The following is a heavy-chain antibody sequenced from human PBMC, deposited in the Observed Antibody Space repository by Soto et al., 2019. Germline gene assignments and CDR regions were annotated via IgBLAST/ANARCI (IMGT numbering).Heavy chain of an antibody. CDR2: IKGDGTIT. CDR3: ARGGLGNYYNDY. D-gene: IGHD3-10*01. Sequence: PGGSLRLSCAASGFTFSRDWMHWVRQSPGKGLVWVSRIKGDGTITNYADSVKGRFTTSRYNAKNTVYLQLNSLTTEDTAVYYCARGGLGNYYNDYWGQGTLVTVSS. V-gene: IGHV3-74*01. J-gene: IGHJ4*02. CDR1: GFTFSRDW.